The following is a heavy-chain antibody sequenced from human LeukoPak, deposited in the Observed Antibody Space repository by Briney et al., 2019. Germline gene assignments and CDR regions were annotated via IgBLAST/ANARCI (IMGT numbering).Heavy chain of an antibody. V-gene: IGHV4-34*01. CDR2: INHSGST. J-gene: IGHJ6*03. CDR3: ARGPYDILTGLRGGDYYYYYMDV. D-gene: IGHD3-9*01. Sequence: SETLSLTCAVYGGSFSGYYWSWIRQPPGKGLEWIGEINHSGSTNYNPSLKSRVTISVDTSKNQFSLKLSSVTAADTAVYYCARGPYDILTGLRGGDYYYYYMDVWGKGTTVTVSS. CDR1: GGSFSGYY.